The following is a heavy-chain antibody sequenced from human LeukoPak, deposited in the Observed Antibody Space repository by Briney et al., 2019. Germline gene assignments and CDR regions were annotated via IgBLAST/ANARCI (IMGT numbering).Heavy chain of an antibody. V-gene: IGHV5-51*01. CDR2: IHPGDSDT. J-gene: IGHJ4*02. CDR1: GYSFTSYW. D-gene: IGHD2-2*01. Sequence: GESLKISCKGTGYSFTSYWIAWVRQMPGKGLEWMGIIHPGDSDTVYSPSFQGHVTISADKSISTAYLQWSSLKASDTAMYYCARQSDGDVVVPTDYWGQGTLVTVSS. CDR3: ARQSDGDVVVPTDY.